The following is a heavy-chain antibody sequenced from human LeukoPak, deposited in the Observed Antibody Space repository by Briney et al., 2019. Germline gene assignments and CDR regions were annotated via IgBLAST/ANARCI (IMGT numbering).Heavy chain of an antibody. CDR2: ISSSSSYI. CDR1: GFTFSSYW. V-gene: IGHV3-21*01. CDR3: ARSLRWLVPYFDY. J-gene: IGHJ4*02. D-gene: IGHD6-19*01. Sequence: PGGPLRLSCAASGFTFSSYWMHWVRQAPGKGLEWVSSISSSSSYIYYADSVKGRFTISRDNAKNSLYLQMNSLRAEDTAVYYCARSLRWLVPYFDYWGQGTLVTVSS.